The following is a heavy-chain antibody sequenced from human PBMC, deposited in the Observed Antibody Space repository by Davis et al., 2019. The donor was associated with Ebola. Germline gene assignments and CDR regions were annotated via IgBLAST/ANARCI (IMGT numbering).Heavy chain of an antibody. CDR3: ARDVSLAAAGYGMDV. D-gene: IGHD6-13*01. CDR1: GGSISSSSYY. V-gene: IGHV4-31*03. Sequence: SETLSLTCTVSGGSISSSSYYWSWIRQNPGKGLEWIGYIYYSGRTYYNPSLESRVIISVDTSKNQFSLKLSSVTAADTAVYYCARDVSLAAAGYGMDVWGKGTTVTVSS. J-gene: IGHJ6*04. CDR2: IYYSGRT.